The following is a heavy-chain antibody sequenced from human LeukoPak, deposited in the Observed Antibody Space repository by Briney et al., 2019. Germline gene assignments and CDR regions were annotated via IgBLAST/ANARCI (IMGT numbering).Heavy chain of an antibody. D-gene: IGHD4/OR15-4a*01. V-gene: IGHV3-7*01. CDR2: MSPDGTEK. Sequence: GGSLRLSCAASGLSFSTSWMSWVRQTPEKGLEWVANMSPDGTEKYYVDSVKGRFTISRDNAKNSFYLQMNNLRAEDTAVYSCARRTNYLAFDYWGQGTLVTVSS. CDR3: ARRTNYLAFDY. CDR1: GLSFSTSW. J-gene: IGHJ4*02.